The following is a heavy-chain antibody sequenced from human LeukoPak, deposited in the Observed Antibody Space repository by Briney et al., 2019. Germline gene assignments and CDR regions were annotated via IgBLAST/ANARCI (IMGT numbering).Heavy chain of an antibody. CDR3: ARGASGIGGIRFDP. CDR1: GFTFSSYS. D-gene: IGHD3-10*01. Sequence: EAGGSLRLSCAASGFTFSSYSMNWVRQAPGKGLEWVSYISSSSSTIYYADSVKGRFTISRDNAKNSLYLQMNSLRAEDTAVYYCARGASGIGGIRFDPWGQGTLVTVSS. V-gene: IGHV3-48*04. CDR2: ISSSSSTI. J-gene: IGHJ5*02.